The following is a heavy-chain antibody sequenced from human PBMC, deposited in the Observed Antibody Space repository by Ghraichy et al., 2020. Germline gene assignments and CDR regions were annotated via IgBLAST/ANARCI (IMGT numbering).Heavy chain of an antibody. CDR3: AREIQYDGVYYYYDLDV. D-gene: IGHD4-17*01. CDR2: IWSDGSNK. J-gene: IGHJ6*01. Sequence: GGSLRLSCAASGFTFSDFGMHWVRQAPGKGLEWVAIIWSDGSNKYYGDSVKGRFTISRDNSKNTLYLQMNRLRAEDTAVYYCAREIQYDGVYYYYDLDVWWHGTMVTVSS. V-gene: IGHV3-33*08. CDR1: GFTFSDFG.